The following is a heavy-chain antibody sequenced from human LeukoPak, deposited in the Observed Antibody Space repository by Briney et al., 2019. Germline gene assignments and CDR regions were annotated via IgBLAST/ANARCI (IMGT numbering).Heavy chain of an antibody. CDR2: INPNSGGT. J-gene: IGHJ4*02. CDR3: ARDYYDTSGFQIAGTLGV. CDR1: GYTFSDYY. Sequence: ASVKVSCKASGYTFSDYYIHWVRQTPGQGLQWMGCINPNSGGTNYARNFQGRVTMTRDTTITTAYMELSRLTSNDTAVYFYARDYYDTSGFQIAGTLGVCGQGTQVTVSA. D-gene: IGHD3-22*01. V-gene: IGHV1-2*02.